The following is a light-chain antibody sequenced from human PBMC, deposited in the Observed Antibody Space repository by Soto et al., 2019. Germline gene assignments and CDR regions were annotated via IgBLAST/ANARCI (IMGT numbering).Light chain of an antibody. CDR3: QQDNSCPHT. Sequence: DIQMTQSPSSVSASVGDRVSITCRASQGISSWLAWYQQKPGRAPKLLIYTGSSLQSGVPSRFRGTASETDFIRTISSLQPEDVATYYCQQDNSCPHTFGGGTKVEIK. V-gene: IGKV1-12*01. J-gene: IGKJ4*01. CDR1: QGISSW. CDR2: TGS.